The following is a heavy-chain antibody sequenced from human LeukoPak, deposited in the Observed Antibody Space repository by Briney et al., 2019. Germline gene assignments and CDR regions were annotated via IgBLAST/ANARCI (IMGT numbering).Heavy chain of an antibody. CDR1: GFTFSSYS. CDR3: ARALEAAAGTYNDAFDI. D-gene: IGHD6-13*01. J-gene: IGHJ3*02. CDR2: ISSSSSTI. Sequence: PGGSLRLSCAASGFTFSSYSMNWVRQAPGKGLEWVSYISSSSSTIYYADSVKGRFTISRDNAKNSLYLQMNSLRAEDTAVYYCARALEAAAGTYNDAFDIWGQGTMVTVSS. V-gene: IGHV3-48*04.